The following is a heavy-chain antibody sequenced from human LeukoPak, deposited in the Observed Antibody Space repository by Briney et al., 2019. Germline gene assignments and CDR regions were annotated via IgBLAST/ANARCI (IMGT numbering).Heavy chain of an antibody. D-gene: IGHD2-15*01. J-gene: IGHJ4*03. Sequence: GESLKISCKGSGYSFTRYWIGWVREMPGKGLEWMGIIYPDDSDTRYSPSFQGQVTISADKSITTAYLQWSSLKASDTAMYYCARRPGYCSGGSCYLDYWGQGTLVTVSS. CDR1: GYSFTRYW. CDR3: ARRPGYCSGGSCYLDY. V-gene: IGHV5-51*01. CDR2: IYPDDSDT.